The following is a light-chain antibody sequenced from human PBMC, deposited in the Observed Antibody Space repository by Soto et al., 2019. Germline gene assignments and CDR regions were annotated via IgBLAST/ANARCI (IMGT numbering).Light chain of an antibody. CDR1: QSVSSSY. CDR3: QQFGSSLYT. CDR2: DAS. Sequence: EIVLTQSPGTLSLSPGERATLSCRASQSVSSSYLAWYHQKPGQAPRLLIYDASSRATGIPDRFSGSGAGTDYNLTISRPEPEDAAGYYCQQFGSSLYTFGQGTKLEIK. J-gene: IGKJ2*01. V-gene: IGKV3-20*01.